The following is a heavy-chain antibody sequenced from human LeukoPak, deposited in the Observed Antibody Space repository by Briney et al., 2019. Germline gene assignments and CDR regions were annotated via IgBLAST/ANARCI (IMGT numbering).Heavy chain of an antibody. CDR1: GYTFTSYG. CDR3: ARENSSSWYPFGYYYYYMDV. D-gene: IGHD6-13*01. CDR2: ISAYNGNT. J-gene: IGHJ6*03. V-gene: IGHV1-18*01. Sequence: ASVKVSCKASGYTFTSYGISWVRQAPGQGLEWMGWISAYNGNTNYAQKLQGRVTMTTDTSTSTAYMELRSLRSDDTAVYYCARENSSSWYPFGYYYYYMDVWGKGTTVTVSS.